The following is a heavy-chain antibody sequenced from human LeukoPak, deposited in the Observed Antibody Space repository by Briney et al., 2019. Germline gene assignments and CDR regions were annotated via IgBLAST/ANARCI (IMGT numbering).Heavy chain of an antibody. CDR3: ARAGRKVVPAASDY. J-gene: IGHJ4*02. D-gene: IGHD2-2*01. Sequence: ASVKVSCKASGYTFTSYGISWVRQAPGQGLEWMGWISAYNGNTNYSQKLQGRDTITTDTSTSTAYMVLRSLRSDDTAVYYCARAGRKVVPAASDYWGQGTLVTVSS. CDR1: GYTFTSYG. V-gene: IGHV1-18*01. CDR2: ISAYNGNT.